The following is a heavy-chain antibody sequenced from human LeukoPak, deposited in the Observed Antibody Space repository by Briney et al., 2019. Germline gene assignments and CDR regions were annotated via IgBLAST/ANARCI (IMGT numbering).Heavy chain of an antibody. Sequence: GSLRLSCAASGFTFSTYWMSWVRQAPGKGLEWVANIKQDGSDKNFVDSVRGRFTISRDNAKNSVYPQMNSLRAEDTAVYYCATQWDHWGQGTPVTVSS. D-gene: IGHD6-19*01. CDR2: IKQDGSDK. J-gene: IGHJ4*02. CDR3: ATQWDH. V-gene: IGHV3-7*03. CDR1: GFTFSTYW.